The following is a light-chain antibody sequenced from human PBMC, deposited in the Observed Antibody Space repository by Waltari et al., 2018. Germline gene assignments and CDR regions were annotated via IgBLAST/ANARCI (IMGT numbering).Light chain of an antibody. CDR1: QSVRWF. CDR2: HAS. Sequence: ENVWTQSPDTLSLSPGGRDTLSCRASQSVRWFLAWYQQKPGQAPRLLIYHASSRATGIPDRFSGSGSGTDLSLTISRLEPEDFAVYYCQQYVTLPATFGQGTKLEIK. CDR3: QQYVTLPAT. V-gene: IGKV3-20*01. J-gene: IGKJ1*01.